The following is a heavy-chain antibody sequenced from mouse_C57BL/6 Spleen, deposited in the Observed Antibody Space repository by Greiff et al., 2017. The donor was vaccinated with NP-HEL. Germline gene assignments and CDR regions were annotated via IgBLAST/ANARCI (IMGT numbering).Heavy chain of an antibody. CDR3: AREPMVTTGGFDY. CDR2: ISDGGSYT. V-gene: IGHV5-4*01. CDR1: GFTFSSYA. Sequence: EVQVVESGGGLVKPGGSLKLSCAASGFTFSSYAMSWVRQTPEKRLEWVATISDGGSYTYYPDNVKGRFTISRDNAKNNLYLQMSHLKSEDTAMYYCAREPMVTTGGFDYWGQGTTLTVSS. J-gene: IGHJ2*01. D-gene: IGHD2-2*01.